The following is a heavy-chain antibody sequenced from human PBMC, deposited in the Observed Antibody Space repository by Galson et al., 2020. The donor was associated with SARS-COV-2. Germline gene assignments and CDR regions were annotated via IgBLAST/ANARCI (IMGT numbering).Heavy chain of an antibody. D-gene: IGHD1-1*01. J-gene: IGHJ4*02. Sequence: GESLKISCKASGYTFATYGITWVRQAPGQGLEWMGWINTYNGNTNYAQNLQDRVTMTIDTSTSTVYMELTSLRSDDTAVYYCARPQTTASFDYWGQGTLVTVSS. CDR2: INTYNGNT. CDR1: GYTFATYG. V-gene: IGHV1-18*01. CDR3: ARPQTTASFDY.